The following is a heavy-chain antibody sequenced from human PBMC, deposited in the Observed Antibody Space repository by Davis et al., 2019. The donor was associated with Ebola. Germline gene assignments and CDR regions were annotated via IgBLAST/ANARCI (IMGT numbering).Heavy chain of an antibody. D-gene: IGHD6-19*01. J-gene: IGHJ4*02. Sequence: GESLKISCSASGFSFSSYGMHWVRQAPGKGLQWVALISYDGGNVDYADFVKGRFTISRDNLKNTLYLQMNGLRAEDTARYYCAKVKDRGQWLANYYFDYWGQGILVAVSS. CDR3: AKVKDRGQWLANYYFDY. CDR2: ISYDGGNV. V-gene: IGHV3-30*18. CDR1: GFSFSSYG.